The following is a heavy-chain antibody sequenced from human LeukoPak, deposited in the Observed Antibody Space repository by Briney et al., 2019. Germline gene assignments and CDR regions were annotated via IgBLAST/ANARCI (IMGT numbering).Heavy chain of an antibody. CDR3: AKGGYPFRHLPFDY. CDR2: ISGSGGST. Sequence: GGSLRLSCAASGFTFSSYAMSWVREAPGKGLEWVSAISGSGGSTYYADSVKGRFTISRDNSKNTLYLQMNSLRAEDTAVYYCAKGGYPFRHLPFDYWGQGTLVTVSS. CDR1: GFTFSSYA. J-gene: IGHJ4*02. V-gene: IGHV3-23*01. D-gene: IGHD3-22*01.